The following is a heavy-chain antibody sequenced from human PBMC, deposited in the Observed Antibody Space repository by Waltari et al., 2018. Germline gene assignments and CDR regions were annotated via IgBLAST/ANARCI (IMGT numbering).Heavy chain of an antibody. CDR1: GVSISSFY. D-gene: IGHD2-2*01. CDR3: ARVSATSWSSAYYFDF. J-gene: IGHJ4*02. V-gene: IGHV4-4*07. Sequence: QVQLQESGPGLLKPSETLSLTCTVSGVSISSFYWGWIRQPAGKGLEWVGRIYISGSSSSNPSLKSLVPMSDDTSKNQFSLKLTSVTAADTAVYYCARVSATSWSSAYYFDFWGQGILVTVSS. CDR2: IYISGSS.